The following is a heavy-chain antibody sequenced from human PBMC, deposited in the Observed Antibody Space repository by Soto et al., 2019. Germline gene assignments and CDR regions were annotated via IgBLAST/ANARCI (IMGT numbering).Heavy chain of an antibody. Sequence: SVKVSCKASGGTFSSYAISWVRQAPGQGLEWMGGIIPIFGTANYAQKFQGRVTITADESTSTAYMELSSLRSEDTAVYYCARDDVGCSGGSCYGRAFDIWGQGTMVTVSS. CDR3: ARDDVGCSGGSCYGRAFDI. J-gene: IGHJ3*02. CDR2: IIPIFGTA. D-gene: IGHD2-15*01. V-gene: IGHV1-69*13. CDR1: GGTFSSYA.